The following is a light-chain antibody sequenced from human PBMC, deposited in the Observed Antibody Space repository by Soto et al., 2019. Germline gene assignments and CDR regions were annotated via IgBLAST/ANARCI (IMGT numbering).Light chain of an antibody. V-gene: IGKV1-6*01. J-gene: IGKJ1*01. CDR1: QGIRND. Sequence: AVQMTQSPSSLSASVGDIVTITCRASQGIRNDLAWYQQKPGRAPRLLIFAASTLQSGVPSRFSGSGAGTDFTLTICSLQPEDFATYYCLQAYNYPRTFGQGTKV. CDR2: AAS. CDR3: LQAYNYPRT.